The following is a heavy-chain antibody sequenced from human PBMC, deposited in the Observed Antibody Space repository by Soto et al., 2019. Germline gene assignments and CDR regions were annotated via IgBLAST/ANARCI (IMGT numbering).Heavy chain of an antibody. Sequence: QVQLVQSGAEVKQPGSSVKVSCKAYGGTFSSYTISWVRQAPGQGLEWMGRIIPILGITNYAQQFQGRVTITADKSPSKDYLDLSSLRSEDTAVYYCASRSCSGGSFDQLCDYWGQGTLVTVSS. CDR1: GGTFSSYT. J-gene: IGHJ4*02. V-gene: IGHV1-69*02. D-gene: IGHD2-15*01. CDR3: ASRSCSGGSFDQLCDY. CDR2: IIPILGIT.